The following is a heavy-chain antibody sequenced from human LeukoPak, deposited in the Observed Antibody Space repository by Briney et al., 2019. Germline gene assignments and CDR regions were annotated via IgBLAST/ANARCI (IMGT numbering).Heavy chain of an antibody. V-gene: IGHV3-33*01. CDR1: GFTFSNYG. CDR3: ARLRSNCLDY. Sequence: GRSLRLSCAASGFTFSNYGIHWVRRAPGKGLEWVAIIWYDGSNKYYADSVEGRFTVSRDNPRNTAYLEMNSLRAEDTAVYYCARLRSNCLDYWGQGTLVTVSS. J-gene: IGHJ4*02. D-gene: IGHD1-1*01. CDR2: IWYDGSNK.